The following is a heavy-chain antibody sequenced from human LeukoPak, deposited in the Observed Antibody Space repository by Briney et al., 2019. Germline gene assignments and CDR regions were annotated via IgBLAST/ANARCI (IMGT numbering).Heavy chain of an antibody. Sequence: ASVKVSCKASGGTFSSYAISWVRQAPGQGLEWMGGIIPIFGTANYAQKFQGRVTITADKSTSTAYMELSSLRPEDTAVYYCARDNTPTRERFGELSENYYYYGMDVWGKGTTVTVSS. CDR3: ARDNTPTRERFGELSENYYYYGMDV. V-gene: IGHV1-69*06. J-gene: IGHJ6*04. CDR2: IIPIFGTA. CDR1: GGTFSSYA. D-gene: IGHD3-10*01.